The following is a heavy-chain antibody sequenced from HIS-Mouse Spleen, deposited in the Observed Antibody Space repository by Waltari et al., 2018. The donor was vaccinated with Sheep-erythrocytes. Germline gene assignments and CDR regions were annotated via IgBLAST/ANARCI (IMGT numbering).Heavy chain of an antibody. CDR1: GFTLSNARMG. Sequence: QVTLKESGPVLVKPTESLTLTWTVSGFTLSNARMGVRWISQPPGKALEWLAHIFSNDEKSYSAALKSRLTISKDTSNSQVVLTMTNMDPLDTATYYCARITSYYDFWSTYNKDYFDYWGQGTLVTVSS. V-gene: IGHV2-26*01. D-gene: IGHD3-3*01. CDR3: ARITSYYDFWSTYNKDYFDY. J-gene: IGHJ4*02. CDR2: IFSNDEK.